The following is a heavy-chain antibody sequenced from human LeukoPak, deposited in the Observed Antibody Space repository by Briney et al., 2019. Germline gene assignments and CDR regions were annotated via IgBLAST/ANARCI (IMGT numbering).Heavy chain of an antibody. V-gene: IGHV1-69*06. CDR2: IIPIFGTA. D-gene: IGHD3-10*01. Sequence: SVKVSCKASGGTFSSYAISWVRQAPGQGLEWMGGIIPIFGTANYAQKFQGRVTITADKSTSTAYMELSSLRSEDTAVYYCARDGILWFGELDYWGQGTLVTVSS. CDR1: GGTFSSYA. J-gene: IGHJ4*02. CDR3: ARDGILWFGELDY.